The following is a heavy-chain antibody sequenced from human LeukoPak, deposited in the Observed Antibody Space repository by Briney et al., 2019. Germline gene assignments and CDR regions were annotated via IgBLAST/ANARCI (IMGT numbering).Heavy chain of an antibody. D-gene: IGHD2-8*01. CDR1: GYSFTSYW. V-gene: IGHV5-51*01. CDR2: IYPGDSDT. CDR3: ARCRYCTNGVCPNWFDP. Sequence: GESLQISSKGSGYSFTSYWIGWVRPMPGKGLEWMGIIYPGDSDTRYSPSFQGQVTISADKSISTAYLQWSSLKASDTAMYYCARCRYCTNGVCPNWFDPWGQGTLATVSS. J-gene: IGHJ5*02.